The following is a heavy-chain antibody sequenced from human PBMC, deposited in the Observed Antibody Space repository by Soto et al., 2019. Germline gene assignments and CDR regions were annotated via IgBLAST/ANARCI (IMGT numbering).Heavy chain of an antibody. CDR1: GGSFSGYY. V-gene: IGHV4-34*01. D-gene: IGHD6-13*01. CDR3: ARTYRRSWTPFDY. CDR2: INHSGST. J-gene: IGHJ4*02. Sequence: SETLSLTCAVYGGSFSGYYWSWIRQPPGKGLEWIGEINHSGSTNYNPSLKSRVTISVDTSKNQFSLKLSSVTAADTAVYYCARTYRRSWTPFDYRGQGTLVTVSS.